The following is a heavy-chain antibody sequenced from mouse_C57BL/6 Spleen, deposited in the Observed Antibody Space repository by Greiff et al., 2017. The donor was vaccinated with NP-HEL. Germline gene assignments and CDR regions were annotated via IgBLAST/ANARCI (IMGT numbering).Heavy chain of an antibody. Sequence: QVQLQQSGPELVKPGASVKISCKASGYAFSSSWMNWVKQRPGKGLEWIGRIYPGDGDTNYNGKFKGKATLTADKSSSTAYMQLSSLTSEDSAVYFCARSGGNYGSYAMDYWGQGTSVTVSS. CDR1: GYAFSSSW. J-gene: IGHJ4*01. D-gene: IGHD2-1*01. V-gene: IGHV1-82*01. CDR2: IYPGDGDT. CDR3: ARSGGNYGSYAMDY.